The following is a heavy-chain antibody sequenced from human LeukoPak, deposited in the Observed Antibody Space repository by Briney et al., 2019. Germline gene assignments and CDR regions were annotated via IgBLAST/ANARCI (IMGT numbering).Heavy chain of an antibody. V-gene: IGHV1-2*02. CDR1: GYTFTSYY. CDR3: ARDMAKFRQWELSYYFDY. Sequence: ASVKVSCKASGYTFTSYYMHWVRQAPGQGLEWMGWINPNSGGTNYAQKFQGRVTMTRDTSISTAYMELSRLRSDDTAVYCCARDMAKFRQWELSYYFDYWGQGTLVTVSS. D-gene: IGHD1-26*01. J-gene: IGHJ4*02. CDR2: INPNSGGT.